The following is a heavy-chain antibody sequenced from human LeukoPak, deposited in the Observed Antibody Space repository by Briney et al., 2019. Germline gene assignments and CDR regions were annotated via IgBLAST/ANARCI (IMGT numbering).Heavy chain of an antibody. D-gene: IGHD3-16*02. J-gene: IGHJ3*02. CDR3: AKTQYDYVWGSYRYGAFDI. V-gene: IGHV3-33*06. Sequence: GGSLRLPCAASGFTFSSYGMHWVRQAPGKGLEWVAVIWYDGSNKYYADSVKGRFTISRDNSKNTLYLQMNSLRAEDTAVYYCAKTQYDYVWGSYRYGAFDIWGQGTMVTVSS. CDR2: IWYDGSNK. CDR1: GFTFSSYG.